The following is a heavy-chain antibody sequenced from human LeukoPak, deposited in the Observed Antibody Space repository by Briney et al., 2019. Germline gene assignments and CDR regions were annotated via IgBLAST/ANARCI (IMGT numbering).Heavy chain of an antibody. CDR1: GFIFTEYY. V-gene: IGHV3-11*04. Sequence: GGSLRLSCAASGFIFTEYYMSWIRQAPGKGLEWVSYMKNSGDTIYYADSVKGRFTISRDNAKNSLYLQMNSLRADDTAVYYCVRDQGGSSSHWGQGTLVTVSS. CDR3: VRDQGGSSSH. CDR2: MKNSGDTI. J-gene: IGHJ4*02. D-gene: IGHD6-6*01.